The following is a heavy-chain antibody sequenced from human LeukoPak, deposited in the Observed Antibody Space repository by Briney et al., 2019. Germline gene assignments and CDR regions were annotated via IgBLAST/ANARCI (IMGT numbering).Heavy chain of an antibody. CDR1: GGSISSSSYY. V-gene: IGHV4-39*07. CDR2: IYYSGST. Sequence: SETLSLTCTVSGGSISSSSYYWGWIRQPPGKGLEWMGSIYYSGSTYYNPSLKSRVTISVDTSKNQFSLKLSSVTAADTAVYYCARDRRIAAAGTWSRAFDIWGQGTMVTVSS. CDR3: ARDRRIAAAGTWSRAFDI. J-gene: IGHJ3*02. D-gene: IGHD6-13*01.